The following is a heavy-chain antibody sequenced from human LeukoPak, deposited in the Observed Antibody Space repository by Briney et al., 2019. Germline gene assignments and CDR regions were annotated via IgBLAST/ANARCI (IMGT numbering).Heavy chain of an antibody. J-gene: IGHJ4*02. CDR2: IRDDGNDR. V-gene: IGHV3-33*01. D-gene: IGHD2-2*01. CDR1: GFTFSNYG. Sequence: GGSLRLSGEASGFTFSNYGMHWVRKAPGKGLEWVTSIRDDGNDRDYADSVKGRFSISRDNSKNTVNLQMNSLRVEDTATYYCARDHCSSTRCYVFAYSGQGALVTVSS. CDR3: ARDHCSSTRCYVFAY.